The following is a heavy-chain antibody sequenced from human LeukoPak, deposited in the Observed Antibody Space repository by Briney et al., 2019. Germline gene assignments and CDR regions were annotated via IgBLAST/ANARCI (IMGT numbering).Heavy chain of an antibody. D-gene: IGHD3-3*01. V-gene: IGHV4-4*07. CDR2: IYTSGST. Sequence: SETLSLTCTVSGGSISSYYWSWIRQPAGKGLEWIGRIYTSGSTNYNPSLESRVTMSVDTSKNQFSLKLSSVTAADTAVYYCARDRITIFGVAIDYWGQGTLVTVSS. CDR1: GGSISSYY. J-gene: IGHJ4*02. CDR3: ARDRITIFGVAIDY.